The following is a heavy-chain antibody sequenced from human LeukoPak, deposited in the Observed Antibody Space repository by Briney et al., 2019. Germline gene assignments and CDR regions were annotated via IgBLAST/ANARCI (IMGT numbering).Heavy chain of an antibody. V-gene: IGHV4-4*02. D-gene: IGHD3-22*01. CDR3: ARGRLLLPLDY. CDR1: GVSISSSNW. Sequence: SETLSLTRAVSGVSISSSNWWSWVRQPPRKGLEWIGEIYHSGSTNYNPSLKSRVTISVDKSKNQFSLKLSSVTAADTAVYYCARGRLLLPLDYWGQGTLVTVSS. J-gene: IGHJ4*02. CDR2: IYHSGST.